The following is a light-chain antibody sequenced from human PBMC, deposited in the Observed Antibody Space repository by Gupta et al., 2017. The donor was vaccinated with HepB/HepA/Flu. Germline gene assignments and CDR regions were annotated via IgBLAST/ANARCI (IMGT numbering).Light chain of an antibody. CDR3: QQYYNTPRT. V-gene: IGKV3-20*01. Sequence: EMVLTQSPGTLSLSQGERATLPCRASQRVSSTYLAWYQQKPGQAPRLLIYGASYRATGIPDRFSGSGSGTDFTLTITRLEPEDFAVYYCQQYYNTPRTFGQGTKVEIK. CDR1: QRVSSTY. J-gene: IGKJ1*01. CDR2: GAS.